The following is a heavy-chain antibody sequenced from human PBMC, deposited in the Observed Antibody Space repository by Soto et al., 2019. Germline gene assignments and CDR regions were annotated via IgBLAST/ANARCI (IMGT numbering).Heavy chain of an antibody. D-gene: IGHD6-13*01. V-gene: IGHV3-33*01. Sequence: GGSLRLSCAASGFTFSSYGMHWVRQAPGKGLEWVAVIWYDGSNKYYADSVKGRFTISRDNSKNTLYLQMNSLRAEDTAVYYCVRDTSSWYGGFDYWGQGTLVTVSS. CDR3: VRDTSSWYGGFDY. J-gene: IGHJ4*02. CDR2: IWYDGSNK. CDR1: GFTFSSYG.